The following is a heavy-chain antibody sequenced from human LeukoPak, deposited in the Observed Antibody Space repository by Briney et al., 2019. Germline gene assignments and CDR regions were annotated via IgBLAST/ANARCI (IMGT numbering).Heavy chain of an antibody. Sequence: GGSLRLSCAASGFTVSSNYMSWVRQASGTGLEWVSVIYSGGSTYYADSVKGRFTISRDNSKNTLYLQMNSLRAEDTAVYYCATKGSVWYDYWGQGTLATVSS. D-gene: IGHD6-13*01. CDR3: ATKGSVWYDY. J-gene: IGHJ4*02. CDR2: IYSGGST. V-gene: IGHV3-66*01. CDR1: GFTVSSNY.